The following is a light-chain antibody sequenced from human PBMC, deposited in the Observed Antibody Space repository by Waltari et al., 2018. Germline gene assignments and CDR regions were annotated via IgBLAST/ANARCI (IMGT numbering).Light chain of an antibody. J-gene: IGKJ4*01. CDR3: QQRSNLLT. CDR1: QSVSSY. Sequence: EIVLTQSPATLSLSPGERATLPCRASQSVSSYLAWYQQKPGQAPRLLIYDASNRATGIPARFSGSGSGTDFTLTISSLEPEDFAVYYCQQRSNLLTFGGGTKVEFK. CDR2: DAS. V-gene: IGKV3-11*01.